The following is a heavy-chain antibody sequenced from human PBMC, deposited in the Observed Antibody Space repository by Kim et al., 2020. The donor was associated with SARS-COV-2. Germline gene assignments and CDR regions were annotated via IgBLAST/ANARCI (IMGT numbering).Heavy chain of an antibody. Sequence: YYADSVKGRFTLSRDNSKNTLYLQMNSRRAEDTAVYYCAKDWVDGNWFDPWGQGTLVTVSS. V-gene: IGHV3-30*02. J-gene: IGHJ5*02. D-gene: IGHD3-16*01. CDR3: AKDWVDGNWFDP.